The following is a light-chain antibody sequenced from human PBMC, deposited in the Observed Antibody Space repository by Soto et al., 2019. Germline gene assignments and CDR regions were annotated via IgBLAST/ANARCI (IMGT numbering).Light chain of an antibody. CDR3: QQYNDWPPT. Sequence: EIVMTQSPATLSVSPGERATLSCRASQSVSSNLAWYQQKPGQAPRLLIFGGVTRVTDIPARFSGGGSATEFILTISRLQSEDFAVYYCQQYNDWPPTFGQGTRLEI. J-gene: IGKJ5*01. CDR2: GGV. V-gene: IGKV3-15*01. CDR1: QSVSSN.